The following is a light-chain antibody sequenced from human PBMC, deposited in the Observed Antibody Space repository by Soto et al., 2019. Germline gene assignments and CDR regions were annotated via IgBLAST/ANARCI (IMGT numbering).Light chain of an antibody. V-gene: IGLV2-23*02. J-gene: IGLJ2*01. CDR3: CSYAGGTSVVV. CDR1: SSEVGSYDL. Sequence: QSALTQPASVSGSPGQSITISCTGTSSEVGSYDLVSWYQQHPGEAPKVIIYEVTKRPSGISNRFSGSKSGKTASLTISGLQAEDEADYFCCSYAGGTSVVVFGGGTKLTVL. CDR2: EVT.